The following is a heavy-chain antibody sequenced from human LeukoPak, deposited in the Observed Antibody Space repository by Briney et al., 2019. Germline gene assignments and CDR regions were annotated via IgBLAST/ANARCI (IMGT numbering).Heavy chain of an antibody. D-gene: IGHD6-19*01. CDR3: ARVRGRYSSGWYYFDY. CDR2: INPNSGGT. V-gene: IGHV1-2*02. J-gene: IGHJ4*02. Sequence: ASVKVSCKASGYTFTGYYMHWVRQAPGQGLEWMGWINPNSGGTNYAQKFQGRVTMTRDTSISTAYMELSRLRSDDTAVYYCARVRGRYSSGWYYFDYWGQGTLVTVSS. CDR1: GYTFTGYY.